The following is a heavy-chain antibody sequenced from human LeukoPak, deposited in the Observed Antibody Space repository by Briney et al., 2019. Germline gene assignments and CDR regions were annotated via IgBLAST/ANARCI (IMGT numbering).Heavy chain of an antibody. CDR1: GFSLSNARMG. Sequence: MESGPTLVNPTETLTLTCTVSGFSLSNARMGVGWIRQPPGKALEWLAHIFSNDEKSYSTSLKSRLTISKATSKSQVVLTMTNMDPVDTATYYCARHYVVVTASSFDYWGQGTLVTVSS. CDR3: ARHYVVVTASSFDY. V-gene: IGHV2-26*01. D-gene: IGHD2-21*02. CDR2: IFSNDEK. J-gene: IGHJ4*02.